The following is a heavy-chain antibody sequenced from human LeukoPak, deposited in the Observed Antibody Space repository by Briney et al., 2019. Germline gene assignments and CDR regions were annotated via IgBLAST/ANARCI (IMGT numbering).Heavy chain of an antibody. CDR2: IKQDGSEK. CDR3: AREFISMVRGVAIDAFDI. Sequence: GGSLRLSCAASGFTFTGYSMNWVRQAPGKGLEWVANIKQDGSEKYYVDSVKGRFTISRDNAKNSLFLQMNSLRADDTAVYYCAREFISMVRGVAIDAFDIWGQGTMVTVSS. V-gene: IGHV3-7*04. J-gene: IGHJ3*02. D-gene: IGHD3-10*01. CDR1: GFTFTGYS.